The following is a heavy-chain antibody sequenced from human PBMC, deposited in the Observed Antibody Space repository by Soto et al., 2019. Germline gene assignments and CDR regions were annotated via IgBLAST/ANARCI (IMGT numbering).Heavy chain of an antibody. J-gene: IGHJ4*02. Sequence: EVQLVESGGGLVQPGGSLRLSCAASGFTFSSYDMHWVRQATGKGLEWVSAIGTAGDTYYPGSVKGRFTISRENAKNSLYLQMNSLGAEDTAVYYWARGGSGYYGGRFDYWGQGTLVTVSS. CDR1: GFTFSSYD. CDR2: IGTAGDT. CDR3: ARGGSGYYGGRFDY. V-gene: IGHV3-13*01. D-gene: IGHD3-3*01.